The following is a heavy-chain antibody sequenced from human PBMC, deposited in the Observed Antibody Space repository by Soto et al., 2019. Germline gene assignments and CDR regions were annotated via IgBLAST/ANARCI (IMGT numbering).Heavy chain of an antibody. CDR1: GDNVSSSRCS. Sequence: SQTLSRTCVISGDNVSSSRCSWNWLRKSPSRGLEWLGRAYYRSKWYIDYAPSVTSRITINPDTSENQLSLQLNSVTPEDTAMYYCARARHVVPGTLGYFVHWGQGSQVTVSS. D-gene: IGHD2-15*01. CDR2: AYYRSKWYI. V-gene: IGHV6-1*01. CDR3: ARARHVVPGTLGYFVH. J-gene: IGHJ4*02.